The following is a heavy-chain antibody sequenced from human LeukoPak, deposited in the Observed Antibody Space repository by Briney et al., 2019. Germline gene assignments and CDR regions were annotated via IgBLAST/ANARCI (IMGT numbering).Heavy chain of an antibody. V-gene: IGHV4-34*01. Sequence: PPQTLSLTCAVYGGSFSGYHWSWIRQPPGKGLEWIGEINHSESTNYNPSLKSRVTISVDTSKNQFSLKLSSVTAADTAVYFCARGNYDYFDSWGQGTLVTVSS. J-gene: IGHJ4*02. CDR2: INHSEST. D-gene: IGHD1-7*01. CDR1: GGSFSGYH. CDR3: ARGNYDYFDS.